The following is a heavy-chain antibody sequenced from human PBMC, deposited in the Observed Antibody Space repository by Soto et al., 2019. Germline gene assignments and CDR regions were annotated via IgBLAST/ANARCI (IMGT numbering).Heavy chain of an antibody. Sequence: PGGSLRLSCAASGFTFSSYSMNWVRQAPGKGLEWVSSISSSSSYIYYADSVKGRFTISRDNAKNSLYLQMNSLRAEDTAVYYCARDLRCSSTSCYEDRFDPWGQGTLVTVS. CDR1: GFTFSSYS. J-gene: IGHJ5*02. CDR3: ARDLRCSSTSCYEDRFDP. CDR2: ISSSSSYI. D-gene: IGHD2-2*01. V-gene: IGHV3-21*01.